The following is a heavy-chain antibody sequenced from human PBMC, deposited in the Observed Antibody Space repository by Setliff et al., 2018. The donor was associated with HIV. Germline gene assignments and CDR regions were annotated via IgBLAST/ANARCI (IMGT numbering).Heavy chain of an antibody. J-gene: IGHJ4*02. V-gene: IGHV4-59*01. D-gene: IGHD2-21*02. Sequence: PSETLSLTCAVYGGSFSGYNWNWIRQPPGKGLEWIGYIYYSGSTNYNPSLKRRVTISLDTSKNQFPLRLISVTAADAAVYYCARYLFCGGYCSSGFDYWGQGTLVTVSS. CDR1: GGSFSGYN. CDR3: ARYLFCGGYCSSGFDY. CDR2: IYYSGST.